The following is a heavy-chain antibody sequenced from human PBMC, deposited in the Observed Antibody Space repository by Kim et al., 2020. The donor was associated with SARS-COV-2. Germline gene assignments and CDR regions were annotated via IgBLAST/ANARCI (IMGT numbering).Heavy chain of an antibody. CDR3: ARESSSFRGDAFDI. V-gene: IGHV4-59*13. CDR1: GGSISSYY. CDR2: IYYSGST. Sequence: SETLSLTCTVSGGSISSYYWSWIRQPPGKGLEWIGYIYYSGSTNYNPSLKSRVTISVDTSKNQFSLKLSSVTAADTAVYYCARESSSFRGDAFDIWGQGTMVTVSS. D-gene: IGHD6-6*01. J-gene: IGHJ3*02.